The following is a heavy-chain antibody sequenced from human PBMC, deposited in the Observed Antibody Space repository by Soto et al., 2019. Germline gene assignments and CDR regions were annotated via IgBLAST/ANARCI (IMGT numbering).Heavy chain of an antibody. V-gene: IGHV3-23*01. Sequence: PGGSLRLSCAASGFTFSSYAMSWVRQAPGKGLEWVAVICGGGSSKYYADSVKGRFTISRDNSKNTLYLQMNSLRAEDTAVYYCAKGGGIAAAGPLDYWGQGTLVTVSS. CDR3: AKGGGIAAAGPLDY. D-gene: IGHD6-13*01. CDR2: ICGGGSSK. CDR1: GFTFSSYA. J-gene: IGHJ4*02.